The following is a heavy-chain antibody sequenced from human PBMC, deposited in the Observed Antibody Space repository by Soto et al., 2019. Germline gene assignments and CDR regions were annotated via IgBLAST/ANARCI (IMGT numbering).Heavy chain of an antibody. CDR3: ATLIVGATQTFDY. V-gene: IGHV1-69*13. Sequence: SVKVSCKASGGTFSSYAISWVRQAPGQGLEWMGGIIPIFGTANYAQKFQGRVTITADESTSTAYMELSSLRSEDTAVYYCATLIVGATQTFDYWGQGTLATVSS. D-gene: IGHD1-26*01. CDR1: GGTFSSYA. CDR2: IIPIFGTA. J-gene: IGHJ4*02.